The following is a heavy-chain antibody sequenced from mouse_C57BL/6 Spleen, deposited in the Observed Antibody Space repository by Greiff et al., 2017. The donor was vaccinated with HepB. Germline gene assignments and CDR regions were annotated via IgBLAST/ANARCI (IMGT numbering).Heavy chain of an antibody. CDR1: GYTFTSYW. CDR3: ARKKGVYSNYVGGYFDY. V-gene: IGHV1-69*01. Sequence: QVQLQQPGAELVMPGASVKLSCKASGYTFTSYWMHWVKQRPGQGLVWIGEIDPSDSYTNYNQKFKGKSTLTVDKSSSTAYMQLSSLTSEDSAVYYCARKKGVYSNYVGGYFDYWGQGTTLTVSS. D-gene: IGHD2-5*01. J-gene: IGHJ2*01. CDR2: IDPSDSYT.